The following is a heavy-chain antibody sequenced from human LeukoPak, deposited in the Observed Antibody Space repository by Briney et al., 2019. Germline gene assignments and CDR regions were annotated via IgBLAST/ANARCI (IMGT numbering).Heavy chain of an antibody. CDR2: INPNSGGT. D-gene: IGHD5-18*01. V-gene: IGHV1-2*02. CDR3: AREGGLKLWPQRDY. J-gene: IGHJ4*02. Sequence: ASVKVSCKASGYTFTGYYMHWVRQAPGQGLEWMGWINPNSGGTNYAQKFQGRVTMTRDTSISTAYMELRSLRSDDTAVYYCAREGGLKLWPQRDYWGQGTLVTVSS. CDR1: GYTFTGYY.